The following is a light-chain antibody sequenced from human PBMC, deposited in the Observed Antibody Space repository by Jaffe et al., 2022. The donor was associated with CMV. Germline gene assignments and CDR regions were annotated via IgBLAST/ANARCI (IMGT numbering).Light chain of an antibody. V-gene: IGLV3-19*01. Sequence: SSELTQDPAVSVALGQTVRITCQGDSLRDYSANWYQQKPGQAPVLVIYDKDNLPSGIPDRFSGSSSGNTASLTITGAQAEDEADYYCNSRDSSDNHVLFGGGTKLTVL. CDR2: DKD. J-gene: IGLJ2*01. CDR1: SLRDYS. CDR3: NSRDSSDNHVL.